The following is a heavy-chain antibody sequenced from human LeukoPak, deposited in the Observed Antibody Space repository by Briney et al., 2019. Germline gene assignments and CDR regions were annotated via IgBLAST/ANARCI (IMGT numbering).Heavy chain of an antibody. CDR3: ARDYDSSSYFFDY. J-gene: IGHJ4*02. V-gene: IGHV3-30*04. CDR1: GFTFSSYA. Sequence: QPGGSLRLSCAASGFTFSSYAMHWVRQAPGKGLEWVAVISYDGSNKYYADSVKGRFTISRDNSKNTLYLQMNSLRAEDTAVYYCARDYDSSSYFFDYWGQGTLVTVSS. CDR2: ISYDGSNK. D-gene: IGHD3-22*01.